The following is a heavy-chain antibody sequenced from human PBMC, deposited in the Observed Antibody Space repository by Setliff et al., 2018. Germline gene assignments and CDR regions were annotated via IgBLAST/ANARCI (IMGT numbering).Heavy chain of an antibody. CDR1: GYSFTNYW. Sequence: PGESLKISCKGSGYSFTNYWIGWVRQMPGKGLEWMGIIYPGDSDTRYSPSFQGQVTISADKSISTAYLQWSSLKASDIAMYYCARQAIFGSDAFDIWGQGTMVTVSS. J-gene: IGHJ3*02. V-gene: IGHV5-51*01. CDR2: IYPGDSDT. CDR3: ARQAIFGSDAFDI. D-gene: IGHD3-3*01.